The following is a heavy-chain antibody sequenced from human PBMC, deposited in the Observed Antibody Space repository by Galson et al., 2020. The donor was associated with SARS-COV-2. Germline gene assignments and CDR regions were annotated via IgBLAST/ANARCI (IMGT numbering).Heavy chain of an antibody. J-gene: IGHJ6*02. V-gene: IGHV1-18*01. CDR1: GYTFTSFG. Sequence: ASVKVSCKGSGYTFTSFGISWVRQAPGQGLEWMGWVSAHNLNTNYAQRFQGRVTMTADTSTNTAYMELRSLRSDDTAVYYCARDPNSDIYYIGFYYVYGMDVWGQGTTVTVSS. D-gene: IGHD3-10*01. CDR3: ARDPNSDIYYIGFYYVYGMDV. CDR2: VSAHNLNT.